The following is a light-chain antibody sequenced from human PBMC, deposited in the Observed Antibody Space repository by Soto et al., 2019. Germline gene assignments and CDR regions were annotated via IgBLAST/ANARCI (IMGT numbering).Light chain of an antibody. J-gene: IGKJ5*01. V-gene: IGKV1-27*01. CDR2: AAS. Sequence: DIQMTQSPSSLSASLGDRVTINCRASQGISNYLAWYQQRPGKVPKLLIYAASILHSGVPSRFSGSGSGTDFTLTISSLQPEDVATYYCQQYDSFSSTFGQGTRLEIK. CDR3: QQYDSFSST. CDR1: QGISNY.